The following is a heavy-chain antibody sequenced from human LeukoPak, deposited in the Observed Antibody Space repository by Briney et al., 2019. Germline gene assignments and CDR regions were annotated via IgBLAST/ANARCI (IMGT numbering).Heavy chain of an antibody. J-gene: IGHJ4*02. CDR2: IIPIFGTA. CDR1: GGTFSSYA. Sequence: GASVKVSCKASGGTFSSYAISWVRQAPGQGLEWMGGIIPIFGTANYAQKFQGRVTITADKSTSTAYMELSSLRSEDTAVYYCARDLYGSGSNYWGQGTLATVSS. CDR3: ARDLYGSGSNY. D-gene: IGHD3-10*01. V-gene: IGHV1-69*06.